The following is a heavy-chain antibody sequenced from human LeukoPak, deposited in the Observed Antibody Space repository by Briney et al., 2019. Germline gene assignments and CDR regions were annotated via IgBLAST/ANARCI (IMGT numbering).Heavy chain of an antibody. CDR2: ISGYGDRT. J-gene: IGHJ4*02. V-gene: IGHV3-23*01. D-gene: IGHD6-13*01. CDR3: ARGSLAAAGIGTLDY. CDR1: GFIFSNCA. Sequence: GGSLRLFCAASGFIFSNCAVSWVRQAPGKGLEWVSDISGYGDRTYYADSVKGRFTISRDNAKNSLYLQMNSLRAEDTAVYYCARGSLAAAGIGTLDYWGQGTLVTVSS.